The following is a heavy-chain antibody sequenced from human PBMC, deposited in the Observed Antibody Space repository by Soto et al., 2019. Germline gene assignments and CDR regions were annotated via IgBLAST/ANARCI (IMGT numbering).Heavy chain of an antibody. D-gene: IGHD2-2*01. Sequence: QVPLVESGGGVVQPGRSLRLSCAASGFTFSSYGMHWVRQAPGKGLEWVAVISFGGSNKYYADSVKGRFTISRDNSKITLYLQMNNLRAEDTAVYYCAKDNCISTSCYRLYNWFDPWGQGTLVTVSS. CDR1: GFTFSSYG. V-gene: IGHV3-30*18. CDR3: AKDNCISTSCYRLYNWFDP. J-gene: IGHJ5*02. CDR2: ISFGGSNK.